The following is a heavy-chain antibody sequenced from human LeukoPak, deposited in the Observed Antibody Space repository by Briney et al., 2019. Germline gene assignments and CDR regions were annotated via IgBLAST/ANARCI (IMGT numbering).Heavy chain of an antibody. CDR1: GGTFSSYA. D-gene: IGHD4-23*01. Sequence: ASVKVSCKASGGTFSSYAISWVGQAPGQGLEWMGGIIPIFGTANYAQKFQGRVTITADKSTSTAYMELSSLRSEDTAVYYCARQIMGTTVVTLAFDPWGQGTLVTVSS. CDR2: IIPIFGTA. V-gene: IGHV1-69*06. J-gene: IGHJ5*02. CDR3: ARQIMGTTVVTLAFDP.